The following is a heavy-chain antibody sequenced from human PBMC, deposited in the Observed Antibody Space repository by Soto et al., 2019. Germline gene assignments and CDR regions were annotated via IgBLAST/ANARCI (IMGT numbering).Heavy chain of an antibody. CDR2: IWYDGSNK. CDR3: ARINLPTNVPGILSLDY. D-gene: IGHD2-2*01. V-gene: IGHV3-33*01. CDR1: GFTFSQYG. J-gene: IGHJ4*02. Sequence: GESLKISCAASGFTFSQYGMHWVRQAPGKGLEWVAVIWYDGSNKYYGDSVKGRFTISRDNSKNTLYLQMNSLRAEDTAVYYCARINLPTNVPGILSLDYWGQGTLVTVPQ.